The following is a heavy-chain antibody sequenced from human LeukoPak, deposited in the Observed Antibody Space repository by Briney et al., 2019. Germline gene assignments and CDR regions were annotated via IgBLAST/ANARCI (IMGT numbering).Heavy chain of an antibody. CDR2: INPSGGST. CDR1: DYTFTSYG. CDR3: ARGAYGGNSLDY. Sequence: ASVKVSCKASDYTFTSYGISWVRQAPGQGVEWMGIINPSGGSTSYAQKFQGRVTMTRDMSTSTVYMELSSLRSEDTAVYYCARGAYGGNSLDYWGQGTLVTVSS. V-gene: IGHV1-46*01. J-gene: IGHJ4*02. D-gene: IGHD4-23*01.